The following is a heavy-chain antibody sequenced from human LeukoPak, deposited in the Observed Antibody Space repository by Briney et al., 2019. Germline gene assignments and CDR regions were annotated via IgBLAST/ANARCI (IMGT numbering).Heavy chain of an antibody. D-gene: IGHD4-17*01. CDR1: GFTFSSYA. CDR3: ARDKKGDYDFDY. J-gene: IGHJ4*02. V-gene: IGHV3-23*01. Sequence: GGSLRLSCAASGFTFSSYAMSWVRQAPGKGLEWVSAISGSGGSTYYADSVKGRFTISRDNSKNTLYLQMNSLRAEDTAVYYCARDKKGDYDFDYWGQGTLVTVSS. CDR2: ISGSGGST.